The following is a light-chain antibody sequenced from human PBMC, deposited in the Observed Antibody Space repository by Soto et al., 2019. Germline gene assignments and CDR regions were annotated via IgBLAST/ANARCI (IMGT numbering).Light chain of an antibody. J-gene: IGLJ3*02. V-gene: IGLV1-44*01. Sequence: QSVLTQPPSASGTPGQRVTISCSGSSSNIGSNTVNWYQQLPGTAPKLLIYKNDQRPSGVPDRFSGSKSGTSASLAISGLQPEDEADYYCSSYTGSSTLVFGGGTKLTVL. CDR1: SSNIGSNT. CDR2: KND. CDR3: SSYTGSSTLV.